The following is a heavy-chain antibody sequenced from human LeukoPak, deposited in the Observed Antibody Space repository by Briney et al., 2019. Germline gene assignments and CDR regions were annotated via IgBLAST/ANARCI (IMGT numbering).Heavy chain of an antibody. CDR2: IYSGGST. CDR1: GFTVSSSY. V-gene: IGHV3-66*02. J-gene: IGHJ4*02. D-gene: IGHD6-6*01. CDR3: AGSRSSGGFDY. Sequence: GGALRLSCAAPGFTVSSSYMTWGRQGPGAGVGWVSIIYSGGSTYYADSVKGRFTISRDSSKDTLYLQMNTLRPEDTAVYYCAGSRSSGGFDYWGQGTLVTVSS.